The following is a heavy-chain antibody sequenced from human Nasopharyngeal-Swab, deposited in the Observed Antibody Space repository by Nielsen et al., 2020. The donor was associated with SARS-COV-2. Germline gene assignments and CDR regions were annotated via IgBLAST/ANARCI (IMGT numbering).Heavy chain of an antibody. CDR3: ESDSRY. Sequence: GESLKISCAASGFTFSDYTMNWVRQAPGQGLEWVSSISSSGSYMYYTDSVKGRFTMSRDNAKNSLYLQMNSLRAEDTAVYYCESDSRYWGQGTLVTVSS. CDR2: ISSSGSYM. J-gene: IGHJ4*02. D-gene: IGHD2-2*01. CDR1: GFTFSDYT. V-gene: IGHV3-21*01.